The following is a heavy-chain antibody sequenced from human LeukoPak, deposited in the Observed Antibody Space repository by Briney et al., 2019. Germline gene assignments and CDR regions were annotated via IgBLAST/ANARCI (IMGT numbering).Heavy chain of an antibody. CDR3: ASFRGAGYYGMDV. Sequence: GGSLRLSCAASGFTFSSYSMNWVRQAPGKGLEWVSSISSSSSYIYYADSVKGRFTISRDNAKNSLYLQMNSLRAEDTAVYYCASFRGAGYYGMDVWGQGTTVTVSS. CDR2: ISSSSSYI. V-gene: IGHV3-21*01. J-gene: IGHJ6*02. CDR1: GFTFSSYS. D-gene: IGHD3-10*01.